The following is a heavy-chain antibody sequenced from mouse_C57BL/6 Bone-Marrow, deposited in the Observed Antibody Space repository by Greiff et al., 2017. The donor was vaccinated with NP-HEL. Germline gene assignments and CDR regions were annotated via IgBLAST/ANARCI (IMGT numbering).Heavy chain of an antibody. CDR1: GFSLTSYG. Sequence: VQLQQSGPGLVQPSQSLSITCTVSGFSLTSYGVHWVRQSPGKGLEWLGVIWSGGSTDYNAAFISRLSISKDNSKSQVFFKMNSLQADDTAIYYCARMGTTVVALYYYAMDYWGQGTSVTVSS. CDR2: IWSGGST. J-gene: IGHJ4*01. CDR3: ARMGTTVVALYYYAMDY. V-gene: IGHV2-2*01. D-gene: IGHD1-1*01.